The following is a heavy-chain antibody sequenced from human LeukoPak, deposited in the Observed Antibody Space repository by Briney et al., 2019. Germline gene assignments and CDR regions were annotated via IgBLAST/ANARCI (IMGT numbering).Heavy chain of an antibody. CDR2: ISGSGGST. D-gene: IGHD6-19*01. J-gene: IGHJ4*02. CDR3: AKGSASSRPYYFDY. Sequence: HPGGSLRLSCAASGFTFSSYAMSWVRQAPGKGLEWVSAISGSGGSTYYADSVKGRFTISRDNSKNTLYLQMNSLRAEDTAIYYCAKGSASSRPYYFDYWGQGALVTVSS. V-gene: IGHV3-23*01. CDR1: GFTFSSYA.